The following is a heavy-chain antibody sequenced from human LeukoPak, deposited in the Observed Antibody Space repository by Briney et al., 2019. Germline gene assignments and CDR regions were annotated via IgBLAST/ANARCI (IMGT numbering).Heavy chain of an antibody. V-gene: IGHV3-7*01. CDR2: IREDGSKK. Sequence: PGGSLRLSCAASGFSFSTYWMSWVRQAPGKGLEWVANIREDGSKKDYVDSVKGRFTISRDNAKNSLYLQMNSLTDEDTAVYYCARGIYGDSVAFDYWGQGALVTVSS. CDR1: GFSFSTYW. J-gene: IGHJ4*02. CDR3: ARGIYGDSVAFDY. D-gene: IGHD4-17*01.